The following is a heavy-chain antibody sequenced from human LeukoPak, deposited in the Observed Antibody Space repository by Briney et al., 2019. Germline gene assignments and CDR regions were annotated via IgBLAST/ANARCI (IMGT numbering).Heavy chain of an antibody. J-gene: IGHJ6*03. CDR2: ISSSSSTI. V-gene: IGHV3-48*01. Sequence: GGSLRLSCAASGFTFSSYSMNWVRQAPGKGLEWVSYISSSSSTIYYADSVKGRFTISRDNAKNSLYLQMNSLRAEDTAVYYCARGDCSSTSCYDNYYYYYMDVWGKGTTVTVSS. CDR1: GFTFSSYS. D-gene: IGHD2-2*01. CDR3: ARGDCSSTSCYDNYYYYYMDV.